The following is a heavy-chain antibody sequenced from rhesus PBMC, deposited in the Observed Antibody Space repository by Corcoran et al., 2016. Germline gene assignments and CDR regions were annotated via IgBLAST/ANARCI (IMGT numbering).Heavy chain of an antibody. J-gene: IGHJ4*01. CDR1: GGSISDSYR. V-gene: IGHV4S10*01. D-gene: IGHD5-24*01. Sequence: QVQLQESGPGVVKPSETLSLTCAVSGGSISDSYRWSWIRQPPGKGLEWIGYIYSSSTNTNHNPSLKSRVTISKDTSKNQFSLKLSSVTAADTAVYYCARATAGTVKVVDYWGQGVLVTVSS. CDR2: IYSSSTNT. CDR3: ARATAGTVKVVDY.